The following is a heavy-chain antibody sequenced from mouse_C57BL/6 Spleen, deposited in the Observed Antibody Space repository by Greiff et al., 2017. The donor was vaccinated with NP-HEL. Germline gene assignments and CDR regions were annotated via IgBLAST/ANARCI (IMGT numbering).Heavy chain of an antibody. D-gene: IGHD1-1*01. CDR3: ARSSTTDGDY. CDR2: LYPGDGDT. Sequence: QVQLQQSGPELVKPGASVKISCKASGYAFSSSWMNWVKQRPGKGLEWIGRLYPGDGDTNYNGKFKGKATLTSDKSSSTAYMQLSSLTSEDSAVYFCARSSTTDGDYWGQGTTLTVSS. J-gene: IGHJ2*01. V-gene: IGHV1-82*01. CDR1: GYAFSSSW.